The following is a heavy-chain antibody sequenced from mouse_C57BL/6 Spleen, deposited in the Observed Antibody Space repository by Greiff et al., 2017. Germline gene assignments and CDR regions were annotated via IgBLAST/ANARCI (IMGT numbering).Heavy chain of an antibody. CDR1: GFTFSDYG. CDR3: ARNYYCLYYAMDY. J-gene: IGHJ4*01. V-gene: IGHV5-17*01. Sequence: EVMLVESGGGLVKPGGSLKLSCAASGFTFSDYGMHWVRQAPEKGLEWVAYISSGSSTIYYADTVKGRFTISRDNAKNTLFLQMTSLRSEDTAMYYCARNYYCLYYAMDYWGQGTSGTVSS. D-gene: IGHD2-1*01. CDR2: ISSGSSTI.